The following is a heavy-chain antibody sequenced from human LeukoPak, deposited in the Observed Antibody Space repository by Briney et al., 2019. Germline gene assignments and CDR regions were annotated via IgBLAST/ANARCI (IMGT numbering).Heavy chain of an antibody. CDR3: TKEPGPYVIDY. Sequence: GGSLRLSCAASGFLVSSCGMHWVRQAPGKGLEWVGVIWSNGNNKYYADSVKGRFTISRDNSKNTLYLQMDSLRAEDTAVYYCTKEPGPYVIDYWGHGTLGTVSS. CDR1: GFLVSSCG. J-gene: IGHJ4*01. V-gene: IGHV3-33*03. CDR2: IWSNGNNK. D-gene: IGHD2/OR15-2a*01.